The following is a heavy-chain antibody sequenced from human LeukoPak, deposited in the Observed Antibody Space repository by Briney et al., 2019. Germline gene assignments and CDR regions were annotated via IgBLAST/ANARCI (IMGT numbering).Heavy chain of an antibody. V-gene: IGHV3-49*04. D-gene: IGHD1-1*01. CDR1: GFAFHAYG. CDR2: IRTKTYGETT. CDR3: ARDPMGDYFGNESDDGFDV. J-gene: IGHJ3*01. Sequence: PGGSLRLSCAASGFAFHAYGVNWVRQAPGKGLERLGCIRTKTYGETTAYAASVKGRFSISRDDSTHMAYLHINSLKTEDTALYYCARDPMGDYFGNESDDGFDVWGQGTMVTVSS.